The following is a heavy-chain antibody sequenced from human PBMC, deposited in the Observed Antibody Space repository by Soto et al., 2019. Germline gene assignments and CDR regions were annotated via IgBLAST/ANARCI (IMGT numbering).Heavy chain of an antibody. Sequence: EVQLVESGGGLVQPGGSLRLSCAASGFTFSPYSMNWVRQAPGKGPEWLSYISSSSGTIYYADSVKGRFTISRDNAKNSLYLQMSSLRDEDTAVYYCARSLPLDYWGQGTLVTVSS. CDR3: ARSLPLDY. CDR2: ISSSSGTI. V-gene: IGHV3-48*02. CDR1: GFTFSPYS. J-gene: IGHJ4*02. D-gene: IGHD2-21*02.